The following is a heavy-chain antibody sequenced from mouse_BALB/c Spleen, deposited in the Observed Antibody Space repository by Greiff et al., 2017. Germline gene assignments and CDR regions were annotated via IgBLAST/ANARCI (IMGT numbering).Heavy chain of an antibody. CDR2: ISYSGST. CDR1: GDSITSGY. V-gene: IGHV3-8*02. D-gene: IGHD2-3*01. J-gene: IGHJ4*01. CDR3: ARRGLDGYYYYAMDY. Sequence: EVQLQESGPSLVKPSQTLSLTCSVTGDSITSGYWNWIRKFPGNKLEYMGYISYSGSTYYNPSLKSRISITRDTSKNQYYLQLNSVTTEDTATYYCARRGLDGYYYYAMDYWGQGTSVTVSS.